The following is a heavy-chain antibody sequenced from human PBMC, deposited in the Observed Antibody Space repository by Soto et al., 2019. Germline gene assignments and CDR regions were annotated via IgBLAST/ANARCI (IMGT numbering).Heavy chain of an antibody. CDR1: GGTFSSYA. D-gene: IGHD6-6*01. V-gene: IGHV1-69*01. J-gene: IGHJ6*02. CDR2: IIPIFGTA. CDR3: ARGAARERDYYGMDV. Sequence: QVQLVQSGAEVKKPGSSVKVSCKASGGTFSSYAISWVRQAPGQGLEWMGGIIPIFGTANYAQKFQGRVTITADEATSTAYMEQSSLRAEDTAVYYGARGAARERDYYGMDVWGQGTTVTVSS.